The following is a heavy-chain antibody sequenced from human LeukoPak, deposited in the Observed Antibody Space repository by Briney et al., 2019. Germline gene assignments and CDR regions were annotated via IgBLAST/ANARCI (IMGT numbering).Heavy chain of an antibody. CDR3: ARDSSEYPFLGWFDP. Sequence: ASVKVSCKASGYTFTSYYMHWVRQAPGQGLEWMGIINPSGGSTSYAQKFQGRVTMTRDTSTSAVYMELSSLRSEDTAVHYCARDSSEYPFLGWFDPWGQGTLVTVSS. J-gene: IGHJ5*02. D-gene: IGHD2-2*02. CDR2: INPSGGST. CDR1: GYTFTSYY. V-gene: IGHV1-46*01.